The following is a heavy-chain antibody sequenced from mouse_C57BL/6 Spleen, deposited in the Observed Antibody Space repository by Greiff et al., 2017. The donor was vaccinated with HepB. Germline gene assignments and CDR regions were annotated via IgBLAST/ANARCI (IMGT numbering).Heavy chain of an antibody. Sequence: QVQLQQSGPELVKPGASVKISCKASGYTFTDYYINWVKQRPGQGLEWIGWIYPVSGNTKYNEKFKGKATLTVDTSSSTAYMQLSSLTSEDSAVYFWARSHYYGSSCAMDYWGQGTSVTVSS. V-gene: IGHV1-84*01. D-gene: IGHD1-1*01. CDR1: GYTFTDYY. CDR2: IYPVSGNT. CDR3: ARSHYYGSSCAMDY. J-gene: IGHJ4*01.